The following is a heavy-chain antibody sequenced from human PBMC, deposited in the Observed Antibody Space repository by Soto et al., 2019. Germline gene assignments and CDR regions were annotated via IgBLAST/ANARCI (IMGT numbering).Heavy chain of an antibody. CDR1: GFTFSNYA. CDR3: ARDQGYCSGGSCYVAGS. Sequence: GGSLRLSGVASGFTFSNYAMHWVRQAPGKGLEWVAIVSYDGDNEYYADSVRGRFFISRDNSRNTLYLQTSSLRHEDTAVYYCARDQGYCSGGSCYVAGSWGQGT. CDR2: VSYDGDNE. D-gene: IGHD2-15*01. V-gene: IGHV3-30*03. J-gene: IGHJ5*02.